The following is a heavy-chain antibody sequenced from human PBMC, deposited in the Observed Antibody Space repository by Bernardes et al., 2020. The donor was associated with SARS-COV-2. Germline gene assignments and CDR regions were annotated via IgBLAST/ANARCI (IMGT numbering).Heavy chain of an antibody. CDR2: TTSGSDSI. CDR1: GFPFSTYS. Sequence: GESLRLSCTASGFPFSTYSMNWVRQAPGKGLEWISYTTSGSDSISSADSVTGRFTISRDNAKNSLYLQMNSLRVEDTAIYYCARDRDWAFDYRGQGILVTGSS. D-gene: IGHD3-9*01. J-gene: IGHJ4*02. CDR3: ARDRDWAFDY. V-gene: IGHV3-48*04.